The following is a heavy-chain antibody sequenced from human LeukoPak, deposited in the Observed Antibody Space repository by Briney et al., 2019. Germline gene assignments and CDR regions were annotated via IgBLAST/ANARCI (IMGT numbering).Heavy chain of an antibody. CDR1: GYTFTSYG. J-gene: IGHJ3*02. CDR2: INPNSGGT. D-gene: IGHD5-24*01. CDR3: ARERDGYNGDAFDI. Sequence: ASVKVSCKASGYTFTSYGISWVRQAPGQGLEWMGWINPNSGGTNYAQKFQGWVTTTRDTSISTAYMELSRLRSDDTAVYYCARERDGYNGDAFDIWGQGTMVTVSS. V-gene: IGHV1-2*04.